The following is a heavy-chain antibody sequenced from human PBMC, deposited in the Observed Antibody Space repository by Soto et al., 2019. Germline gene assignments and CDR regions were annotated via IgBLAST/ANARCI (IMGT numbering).Heavy chain of an antibody. D-gene: IGHD4-17*01. V-gene: IGHV5-10-1*01. J-gene: IGHJ4*02. CDR1: GYSFTSYW. CDR3: ARTTVNEYYFDY. Sequence: PGESLKISCKGSGYSFTSYWISWVRQMPGKGLEWMGRIDPSDSYTNYSPSFQGHVTISADKSISTAYLQWSSLKASDTAMYYCARTTVNEYYFDYWGQGTLVTVSS. CDR2: IDPSDSYT.